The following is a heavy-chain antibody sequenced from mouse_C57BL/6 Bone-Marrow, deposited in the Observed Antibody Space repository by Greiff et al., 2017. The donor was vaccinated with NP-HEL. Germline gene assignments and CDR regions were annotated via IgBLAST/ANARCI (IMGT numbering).Heavy chain of an antibody. CDR1: GFNIKDDY. CDR3: TIYGNYVSPFAY. J-gene: IGHJ3*01. D-gene: IGHD2-1*01. V-gene: IGHV14-4*01. Sequence: EVKVVESGAELVRPGASVKLSCTASGFNIKDDYMHWVKQRPEQGLEWIGWIDPENGDTEYASKFQGKATITADTSSNTAYLQLSSLTSEDTAVYYCTIYGNYVSPFAYWGQGTLVTVSA. CDR2: IDPENGDT.